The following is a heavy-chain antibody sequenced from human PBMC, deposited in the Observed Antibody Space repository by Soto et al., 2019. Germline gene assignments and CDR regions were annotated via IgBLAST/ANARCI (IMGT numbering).Heavy chain of an antibody. V-gene: IGHV4-4*07. Sequence: SETLSLTCSVSGVSMRNSYWTWMRQSAGKGLEWIGRISTSGNTNYNPSLNSRLTMSVDTSKNQVSLKLTSVTAADTAVDYCARGGGVPALGDPWGQGTLVTVSS. CDR2: ISTSGNT. CDR3: ARGGGVPALGDP. J-gene: IGHJ5*02. CDR1: GVSMRNSY. D-gene: IGHD3-16*01.